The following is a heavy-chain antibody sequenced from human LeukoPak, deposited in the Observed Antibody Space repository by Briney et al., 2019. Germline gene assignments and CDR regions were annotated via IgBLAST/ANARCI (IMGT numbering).Heavy chain of an antibody. CDR1: GLTFSSYW. CDR2: IKQDGSEK. CDR3: ARETTEAAAGRPEINWFDP. V-gene: IGHV3-7*01. Sequence: GGSLRLSCAASGLTFSSYWMSWVRQAPGKGLEWAANIKQDGSEKYYVDSVKGRFTISRDNAKNSLYLQMNSLRAEDTAVYYCARETTEAAAGRPEINWFDPWGQGTLVTVSS. D-gene: IGHD6-13*01. J-gene: IGHJ5*02.